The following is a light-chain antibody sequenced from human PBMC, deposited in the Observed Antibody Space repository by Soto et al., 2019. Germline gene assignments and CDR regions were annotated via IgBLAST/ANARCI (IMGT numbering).Light chain of an antibody. J-gene: IGLJ1*01. CDR1: SSNIGAGSY. V-gene: IGLV1-40*01. CDR3: QSFDSSLKSYV. CDR2: DNN. Sequence: QSVLTQPPSVSGAPGQRVTISCTGSSSNIGAGSYVHWYQQLPGTAPKLLIRDNNNRPSGVPDRFSASKSGTSASLAITGLQAEDEADYFCQSFDSSLKSYVFGTGIKLTVL.